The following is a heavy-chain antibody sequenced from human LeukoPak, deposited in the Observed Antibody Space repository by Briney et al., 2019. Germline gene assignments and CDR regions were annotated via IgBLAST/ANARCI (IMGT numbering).Heavy chain of an antibody. CDR3: ARAVGSGSFQTYYYYMDV. CDR2: IYTSGST. D-gene: IGHD3-10*01. CDR1: GGSISSYY. J-gene: IGHJ6*03. V-gene: IGHV4-4*07. Sequence: SETLSLTCTVSGGSISSYYWSWIRQPAGKGLEWIGRIYTSGSTNYNPSLKSRVTMSVDTSKNQFSLKLSSVIAADTAVYYCARAVGSGSFQTYYYYMDVWGKGTTVTISS.